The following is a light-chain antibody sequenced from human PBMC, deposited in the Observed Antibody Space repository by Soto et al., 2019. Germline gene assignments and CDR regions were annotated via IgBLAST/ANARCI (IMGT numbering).Light chain of an antibody. Sequence: VVLTQFPGTLSLSPGETATLSCGASPRVSNNFLGWYQQKPGLPPRLLIYDATSRANGIPERFSGRGSGTHFTLTISRLEPEDFAVYYCQQYGSTPWTFGRGTKVEMK. V-gene: IGKV3D-20*01. CDR2: DAT. CDR1: PRVSNNF. J-gene: IGKJ1*01. CDR3: QQYGSTPWT.